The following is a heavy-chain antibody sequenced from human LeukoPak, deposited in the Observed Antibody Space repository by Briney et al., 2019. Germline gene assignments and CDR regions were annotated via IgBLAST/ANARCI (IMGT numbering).Heavy chain of an antibody. V-gene: IGHV4-59*01. J-gene: IGHJ6*02. CDR3: VRFGVNYDMDV. CDR1: GGTISGYY. D-gene: IGHD3-16*01. Sequence: SETLSLTCSVSGGTISGYYWTWVRQPPGKGLEWIGQIHYSGRADYNPSLKSRITMSVDTSRNQISLKLSSVTAADTAIYYCVRFGVNYDMDVWGQGTTVTVFS. CDR2: IHYSGRA.